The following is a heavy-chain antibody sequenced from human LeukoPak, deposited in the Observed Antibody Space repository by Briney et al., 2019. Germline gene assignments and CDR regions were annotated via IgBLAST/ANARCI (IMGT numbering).Heavy chain of an antibody. V-gene: IGHV3-30-3*01. CDR2: ISYDGSNK. Sequence: GGSLRLSWAASGFTFSSYAMHWVRQAPGKGLEWEAVISYDGSNKYYADSVKGRFTISRDNSKNTLYLQMNSLRAEDTAVYYCARGVYDWTHYYYYGMDVWGQGTTVTVSS. CDR3: ARGVYDWTHYYYYGMDV. CDR1: GFTFSSYA. J-gene: IGHJ6*02. D-gene: IGHD5/OR15-5a*01.